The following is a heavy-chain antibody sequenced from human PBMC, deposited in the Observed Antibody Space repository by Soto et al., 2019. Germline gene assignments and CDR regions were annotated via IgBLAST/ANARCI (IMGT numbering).Heavy chain of an antibody. CDR1: GFTFSSYA. V-gene: IGHV3-23*01. Sequence: PGGSLKLSCAASGFTFSSYAMSWVRQAPGKGLEWVSAISGSGGSTYYADSVKGRFTISRDNSKNTLYLQMNSLRAEDTAVYYCAKIRREEQLVYYYGRDVWGQGTTVTVSS. J-gene: IGHJ6*02. D-gene: IGHD6-13*01. CDR2: ISGSGGST. CDR3: AKIRREEQLVYYYGRDV.